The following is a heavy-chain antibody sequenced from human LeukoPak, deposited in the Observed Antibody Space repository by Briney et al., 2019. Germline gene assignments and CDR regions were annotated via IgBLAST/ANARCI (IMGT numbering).Heavy chain of an antibody. D-gene: IGHD3-22*01. CDR1: GYTFTSYG. J-gene: IGHJ6*02. CDR2: ISAYNGNT. V-gene: IGHV1-18*01. Sequence: ASVKVSCKASGYTFTSYGISWVRQAPGQGLEWMGWISAYNGNTNYAQKLQGRVTMTTDTSTSTAYMELRSLRSDDTAVYYCARWAKYYDSSGYYYYYGMDVWGQGTTVTVSS. CDR3: ARWAKYYDSSGYYYYYGMDV.